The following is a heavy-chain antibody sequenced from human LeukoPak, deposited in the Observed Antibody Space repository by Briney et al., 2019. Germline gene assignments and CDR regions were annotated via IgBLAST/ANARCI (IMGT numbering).Heavy chain of an antibody. D-gene: IGHD6-13*01. V-gene: IGHV3-23*02. J-gene: IGHJ4*02. Sequence: GGSLRLSCAASGFTFSTYAMSWVRQAPGKGLELVSIISGRGNNTYYDDSVKGRFTISGDNSKNTLPLQVNSLRAEDTAIYYCARAYSSSWYDYWGQGTMVTVSS. CDR1: GFTFSTYA. CDR2: ISGRGNNT. CDR3: ARAYSSSWYDY.